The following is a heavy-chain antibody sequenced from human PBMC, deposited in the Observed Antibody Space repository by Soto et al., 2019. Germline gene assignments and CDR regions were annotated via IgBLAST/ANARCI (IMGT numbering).Heavy chain of an antibody. CDR2: ISYDGSNK. CDR3: AKGAEVVPAAISL. V-gene: IGHV3-30*18. J-gene: IGHJ4*02. Sequence: QVPLVESGGGVVQPGRSLRLSCAASGFTFSSYGMHWVRQAPGKGLEWVAVISYDGSNKYYADSVKGRFTISRDNSKNTLYLQMNSLRAEDTAVYYCAKGAEVVPAAISLWGQGTLVTVSS. CDR1: GFTFSSYG. D-gene: IGHD2-2*01.